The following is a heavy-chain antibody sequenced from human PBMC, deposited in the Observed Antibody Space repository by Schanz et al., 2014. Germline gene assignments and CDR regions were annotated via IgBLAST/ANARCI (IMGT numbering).Heavy chain of an antibody. CDR3: AKDGRLPYYGTGSDFDY. J-gene: IGHJ4*02. V-gene: IGHV3-23*04. Sequence: EVQLVESGGGLVQPRGSLRLSCAASEFSFSSFGMNWVRQAPGKGLEWVSRMIGSGSSVFYADSVKGRFTISRDNLKNTVYLQMNSLRAGDTAVYYCAKDGRLPYYGTGSDFDYWGQGTLVAVSS. CDR2: MIGSGSSV. CDR1: EFSFSSFG. D-gene: IGHD3-22*01.